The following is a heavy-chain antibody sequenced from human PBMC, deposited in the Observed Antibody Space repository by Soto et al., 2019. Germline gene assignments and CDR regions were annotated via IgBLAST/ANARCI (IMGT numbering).Heavy chain of an antibody. CDR2: ISSSGSTI. CDR3: ARDHKGGYYYYGMDV. CDR1: GFTFSSYE. J-gene: IGHJ6*02. Sequence: PGGSLRLSCAASGFTFSSYEMNWIRQAPGKGLEWGSYISSSGSTIYYADSVKGRFTISRDNAKNSLYLQMNSLRAEDTAVYYCARDHKGGYYYYGMDVWGQGXTVTVSS. V-gene: IGHV3-48*03.